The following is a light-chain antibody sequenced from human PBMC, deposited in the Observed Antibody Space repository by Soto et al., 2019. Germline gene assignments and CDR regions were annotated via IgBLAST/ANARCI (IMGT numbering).Light chain of an antibody. CDR2: GAS. J-gene: IGKJ2*01. CDR1: QSVSSSS. CDR3: QQYGSSPYT. V-gene: IGKV3-20*01. Sequence: EIVLTQSPGTLSLSPGEWATLSCRASQSVSSSSLAWYQQKPGQAPRLLIYGASSRATGIPDRFSGSGSGTDFTLTISRLEPEDFAVYYCQQYGSSPYTFGQGTKLEIK.